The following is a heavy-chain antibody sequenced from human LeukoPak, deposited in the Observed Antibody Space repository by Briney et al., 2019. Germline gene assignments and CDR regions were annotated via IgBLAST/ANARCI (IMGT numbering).Heavy chain of an antibody. CDR2: IYSGGTT. CDR3: GGARAAAGMRMVDY. J-gene: IGHJ4*02. CDR1: GFTVSSNY. D-gene: IGHD6-13*01. Sequence: PGGSLRLSCAASGFTVSSNYVSWVRQAPGKGLEWVSVIYSGGTTYYVDSVTGRFTISRDNSKNTLYLQMNSLRAEDTAVYYCGGARAAAGMRMVDYWGQGTLVTVSS. V-gene: IGHV3-53*01.